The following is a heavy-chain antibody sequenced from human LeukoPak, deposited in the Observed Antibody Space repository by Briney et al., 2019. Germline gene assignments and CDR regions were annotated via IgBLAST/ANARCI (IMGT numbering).Heavy chain of an antibody. V-gene: IGHV1-69*05. CDR1: GGTFSSYA. J-gene: IGHJ4*02. CDR2: IIPIFGTA. D-gene: IGHD3-3*01. CDR3: ARTYYDFWSFFDY. Sequence: PVKVSCKASGGTFSSYAISWVRQAPGQGLEWMGGIIPIFGTANYAQKFQGRVTITTDESTSTAYMELSSLRSEDTAAYYCARTYYDFWSFFDYWGQGTLVTVSS.